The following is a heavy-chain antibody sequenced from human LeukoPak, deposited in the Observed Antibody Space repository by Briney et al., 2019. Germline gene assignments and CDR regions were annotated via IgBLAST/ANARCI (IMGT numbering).Heavy chain of an antibody. CDR2: IDDSGNT. Sequence: PSETLSLTCTVSGGSISRYYWSWIRRPPGKGLEWIGYIDDSGNTNYNPSLKSQVTISVDKSKNQFSLKLSSVTAADTAVYYCARLVTTAWTYYYGMDVWGQGTTVTVSS. CDR3: ARLVTTAWTYYYGMDV. CDR1: GGSISRYY. D-gene: IGHD4-11*01. V-gene: IGHV4-59*12. J-gene: IGHJ6*02.